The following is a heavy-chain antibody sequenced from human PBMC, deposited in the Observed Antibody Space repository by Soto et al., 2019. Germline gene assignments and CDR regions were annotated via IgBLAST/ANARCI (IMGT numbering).Heavy chain of an antibody. Sequence: SVKVSCKASGGTFSSYTISCVRQAPGQGLEWMGRIIPILGIANYAQKFQGRATITADKSTSTAYMELSSLRSEDTAVYYCARSVVISFDPWGQGTLVTVSS. CDR2: IIPILGIA. D-gene: IGHD3-10*01. J-gene: IGHJ5*02. CDR1: GGTFSSYT. V-gene: IGHV1-69*02. CDR3: ARSVVISFDP.